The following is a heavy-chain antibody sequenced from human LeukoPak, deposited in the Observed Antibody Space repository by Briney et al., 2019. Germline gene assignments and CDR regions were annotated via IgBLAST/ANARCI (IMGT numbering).Heavy chain of an antibody. CDR3: AKTTLSPHRSSSGPRRGSLSYYYYMDV. CDR2: ISSDGTTT. J-gene: IGHJ6*03. Sequence: GGSLRLSCAASGFTFSNSAMNWVRQVPGKGLEWVAAISSDGTTTNYADSVKGRFTISRENTLYLQMDSLRAEDTATYYCAKTTLSPHRSSSGPRRGSLSYYYYMDVWGGGTTVTVSS. D-gene: IGHD6-6*01. V-gene: IGHV3-23*01. CDR1: GFTFSNSA.